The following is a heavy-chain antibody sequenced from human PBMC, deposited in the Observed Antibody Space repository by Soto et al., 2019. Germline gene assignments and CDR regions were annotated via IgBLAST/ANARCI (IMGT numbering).Heavy chain of an antibody. CDR1: GGSISSGDYY. J-gene: IGHJ4*02. V-gene: IGHV4-30-4*01. CDR3: ATYYYDSSGYYYFDY. CDR2: IYYSGST. D-gene: IGHD3-22*01. Sequence: LSLTFTVPGGSISSGDYYWRWIRQPPGKGLEWIGYIYYSGSTYYNPSLKSRVTISVDPSKNQFSLKLSSVTAADTAVYYCATYYYDSSGYYYFDYWCQGTLVTVSS.